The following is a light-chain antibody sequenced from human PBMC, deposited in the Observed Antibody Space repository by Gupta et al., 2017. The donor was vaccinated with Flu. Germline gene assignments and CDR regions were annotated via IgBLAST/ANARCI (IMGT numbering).Light chain of an antibody. J-gene: IGLJ2*01. Sequence: TVTISCARISGRSASNCVYWYQQRPGGAPTLLIYEDNQRPSGVPDRFSGSIDGSSTSATLTMSEVRAEDEDYYYCQSSANNIVVFGGGTKLTVL. CDR2: EDN. CDR1: SGRSASNC. V-gene: IGLV6-57*03. CDR3: QSSANNIVV.